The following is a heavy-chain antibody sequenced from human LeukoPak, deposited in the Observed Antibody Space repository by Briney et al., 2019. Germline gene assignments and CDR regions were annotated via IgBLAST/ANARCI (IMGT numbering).Heavy chain of an antibody. CDR3: ARGDSSGYYYVDY. Sequence: KPGGSLRLSCAASGFTFSSYSMNWVRQDPGKGREWVSSISDSSTYIYYADSVRGRFTISRDSAKNSLYLQMNSLRAEDTAVYYCARGDSSGYYYVDYWGQGTLVTVSS. CDR1: GFTFSSYS. D-gene: IGHD3-22*01. V-gene: IGHV3-21*01. J-gene: IGHJ4*02. CDR2: ISDSSTYI.